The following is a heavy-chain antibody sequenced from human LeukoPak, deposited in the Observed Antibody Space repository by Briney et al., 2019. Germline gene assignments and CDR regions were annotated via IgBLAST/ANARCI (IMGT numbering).Heavy chain of an antibody. CDR2: INPNSGGT. D-gene: IGHD5-18*01. Sequence: ASVKVSCKASGYTFTCYYMHWVRQAPGQGLEWMGRINPNSGGTNYAQKFQGRVTMTRDTSISTAYMELSRLRSDDTAVYYCARVSGYSYGYELGYWGQGTLVTVSS. CDR3: ARVSGYSYGYELGY. J-gene: IGHJ4*02. CDR1: GYTFTCYY. V-gene: IGHV1-2*06.